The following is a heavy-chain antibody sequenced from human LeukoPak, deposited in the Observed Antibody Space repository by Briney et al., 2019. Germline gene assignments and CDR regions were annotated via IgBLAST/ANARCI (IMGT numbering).Heavy chain of an antibody. D-gene: IGHD3-9*01. J-gene: IGHJ6*02. CDR2: ISYDGSNK. CDR3: AKDGAYYDILTGYVHYYGMDV. Sequence: GGSLRLSCAASGFTFSSYGMYWVRQAPGKGLEWVAVISYDGSNKYYADSVKGRFTISRDNSKNTLYLQMNSLRAEDTAVYYCAKDGAYYDILTGYVHYYGMDVWGQGTTVTVSS. V-gene: IGHV3-30*18. CDR1: GFTFSSYG.